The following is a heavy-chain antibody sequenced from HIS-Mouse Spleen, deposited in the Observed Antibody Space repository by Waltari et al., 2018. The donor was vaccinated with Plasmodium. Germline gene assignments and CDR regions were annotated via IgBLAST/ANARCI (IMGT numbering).Heavy chain of an antibody. CDR3: ARRGGSYYYFDY. D-gene: IGHD1-26*01. J-gene: IGHJ4*02. CDR1: GGSIRSRSYY. CDR2: IYYSGST. Sequence: QLQLQELGPGLVKPSETLSLTCTVSGGSIRSRSYYWGWTRQPPGKGLEWFGSIYYSGSTYYNPSLKRRVTISVDTSKNQFSLKLSSVTAADTAVYYCARRGGSYYYFDYWGQGTLVTVSS. V-gene: IGHV4-39*01.